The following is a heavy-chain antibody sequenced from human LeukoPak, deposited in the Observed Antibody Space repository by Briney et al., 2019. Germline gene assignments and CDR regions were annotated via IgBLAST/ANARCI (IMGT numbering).Heavy chain of an antibody. J-gene: IGHJ6*03. CDR2: ISHSGST. CDR1: GYSISSGYY. D-gene: IGHD6-13*01. Sequence: SETLSLTCSVSGYSISSGYYWGWIRQPPGKGLEWIGTISHSGSTYYNPSLKSRVTISLDTSKNQFSLKLSSVTAADTAVYYCARTTEAHSWRTRYYDYYMDVWGKGTTVAVSS. CDR3: ARTTEAHSWRTRYYDYYMDV. V-gene: IGHV4-38-2*02.